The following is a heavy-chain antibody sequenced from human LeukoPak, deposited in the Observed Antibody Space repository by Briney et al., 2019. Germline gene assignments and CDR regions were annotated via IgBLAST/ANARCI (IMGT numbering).Heavy chain of an antibody. CDR2: ISSNGGST. J-gene: IGHJ4*02. CDR1: GFTISNYA. D-gene: IGHD6-13*01. CDR3: ARDMAAAGTEYYFDY. Sequence: GGSLRLSCAASGFTISNYAMHWVRQAPGKGLEYVSAISSNGGSTYFANSVRGRFTISRDNSKNTLYLQMGSLRAEDMAVYYCARDMAAAGTEYYFDYWGQGTLVTV. V-gene: IGHV3-64*01.